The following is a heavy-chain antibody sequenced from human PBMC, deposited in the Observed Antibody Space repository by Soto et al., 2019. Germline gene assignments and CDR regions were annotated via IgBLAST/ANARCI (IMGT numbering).Heavy chain of an antibody. V-gene: IGHV3-23*01. Sequence: GGSLRLSCAASGFTFSSYAMSWVRQAPGKGLEWVSAISGSGGSTYYADSVKGRFTISRDDSKNTLYLQMNSLRAEDTAVYYCAKDGPLIEGGYSYGPEAYWGQGTLVTVSS. D-gene: IGHD5-18*01. CDR3: AKDGPLIEGGYSYGPEAY. J-gene: IGHJ4*02. CDR2: ISGSGGST. CDR1: GFTFSSYA.